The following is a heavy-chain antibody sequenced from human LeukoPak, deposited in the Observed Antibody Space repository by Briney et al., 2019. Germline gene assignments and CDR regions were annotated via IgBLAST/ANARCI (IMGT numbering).Heavy chain of an antibody. J-gene: IGHJ3*02. D-gene: IGHD1-26*01. CDR2: ISSSSSYI. CDR3: ASNLIGSYNAFDI. V-gene: IGHV3-21*01. CDR1: GFTFRSYS. Sequence: PGRSLRLSCAASGFTFRSYSMNWVRQAPGKGLEWVSSISSSSSYIYYADSVKGRFTISRDNAKNSLYLQMNSLRAEDTAVYYCASNLIGSYNAFDIWGQGTMVTVSS.